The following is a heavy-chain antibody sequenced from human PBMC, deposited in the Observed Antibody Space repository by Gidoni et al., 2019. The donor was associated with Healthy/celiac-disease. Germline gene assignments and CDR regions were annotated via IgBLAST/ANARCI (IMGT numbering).Heavy chain of an antibody. CDR2: IYYSGST. Sequence: QVQLQESGPGLVKPSETLSLTCTVSGGSISSYYWSWIRQPPGKGLEWIGYIYYSGSTNYNPSLKSRVTISVDTSKNQFSLKLSSVTAADTAVYYCARAVVTRPVLVSGWFDYWGQGTLVTVSS. CDR3: ARAVVTRPVLVSGWFDY. J-gene: IGHJ4*02. D-gene: IGHD2-15*01. V-gene: IGHV4-59*08. CDR1: GGSISSYY.